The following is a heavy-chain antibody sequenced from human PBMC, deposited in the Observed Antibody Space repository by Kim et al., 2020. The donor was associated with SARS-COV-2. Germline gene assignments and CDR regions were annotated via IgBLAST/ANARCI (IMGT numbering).Heavy chain of an antibody. CDR2: IYYSGST. D-gene: IGHD3-10*01. CDR1: GGSISSYY. CDR3: ARDRLLWFGESIPYYYYYGMDV. V-gene: IGHV4-59*01. J-gene: IGHJ6*02. Sequence: SETLSLTCTVSGGSISSYYWSWIRQPPGKGLEWIGYIYYSGSTNYNPSLKSRVTISVDTSKNQFSLKLSSVTAADTAVYYCARDRLLWFGESIPYYYYYGMDVWGQGTTVTVSS.